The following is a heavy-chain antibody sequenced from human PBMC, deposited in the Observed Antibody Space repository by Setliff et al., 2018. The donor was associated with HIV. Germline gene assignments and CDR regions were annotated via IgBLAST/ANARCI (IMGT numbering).Heavy chain of an antibody. CDR2: ISHSGST. D-gene: IGHD1-26*01. V-gene: IGHV4-34*01. Sequence: SETLSLTCAVNGGSFSGYYLIWIRQSPGKGLEYIGKISHSGSTNSSPSLKSRVTMSIDGSKPHFFLNLESVTAADTAVYYCARGAYTGNYQGGFYYLDVWGKGTTVTV. CDR1: GGSFSGYY. J-gene: IGHJ6*03. CDR3: ARGAYTGNYQGGFYYLDV.